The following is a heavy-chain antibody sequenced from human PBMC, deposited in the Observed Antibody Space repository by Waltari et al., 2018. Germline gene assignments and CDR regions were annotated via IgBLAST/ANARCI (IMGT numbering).Heavy chain of an antibody. D-gene: IGHD3-3*01. V-gene: IGHV1-69*12. CDR1: GGTFSSYA. CDR2: IRPIFGTA. Sequence: QVQLVQSGAEVKKPGSSVKVSCKASGGTFSSYAISWVRQAPGQGLEWMRGIRPIFGTANYAQKFQCRVTITADESTSTAYMELSSLRSEDTAVYYCARDRSLGYYDFWSGPSWGQGTLVTVSS. CDR3: ARDRSLGYYDFWSGPS. J-gene: IGHJ5*02.